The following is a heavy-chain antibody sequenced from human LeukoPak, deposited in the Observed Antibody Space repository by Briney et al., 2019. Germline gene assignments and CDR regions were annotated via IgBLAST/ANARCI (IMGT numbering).Heavy chain of an antibody. J-gene: IGHJ4*02. CDR2: ITADSSPM. D-gene: IGHD6-6*01. CDR1: GFTFSHYD. Sequence: RPGGSLRLTCAASGFTFSHYDMNWVRQAPGKGLEWVSYITADSSPMFYADSVKGRFTISRDNAKNSVSLQMNSLRAEDTAVYYCARGRPVDYWGQGTLVTVSS. CDR3: ARGRPVDY. V-gene: IGHV3-48*01.